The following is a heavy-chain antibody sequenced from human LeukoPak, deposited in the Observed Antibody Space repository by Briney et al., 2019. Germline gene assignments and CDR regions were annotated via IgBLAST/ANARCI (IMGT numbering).Heavy chain of an antibody. Sequence: GGSLRLSCSASGFPFSDFAMHWVRQAPGKGLEYVSAIPSDGGSPYYADSVKGRFTISRDNSKNTPYLQLSGLRPDDTAVYYCAREQPSYEYAFDIWGQGTMVTVSS. CDR1: GFPFSDFA. V-gene: IGHV3-64D*06. CDR3: AREQPSYEYAFDI. CDR2: IPSDGGSP. J-gene: IGHJ3*02. D-gene: IGHD5-18*01.